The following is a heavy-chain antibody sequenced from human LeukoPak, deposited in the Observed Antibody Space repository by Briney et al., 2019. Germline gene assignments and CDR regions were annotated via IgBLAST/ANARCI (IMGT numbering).Heavy chain of an antibody. V-gene: IGHV4-34*01. CDR3: ARGCVGYCSGGSCYSVWFDP. CDR1: GGSFSGYY. D-gene: IGHD2-15*01. CDR2: INHSGST. Sequence: SETLSLTCAVYGGSFSGYYWSWIRQPPGKGLEWIGEINHSGSTNYNPFLKSRVTISVDTSKNQFSLKLSSVTAADTAVYYCARGCVGYCSGGSCYSVWFDPWGQGTLVTVSS. J-gene: IGHJ5*02.